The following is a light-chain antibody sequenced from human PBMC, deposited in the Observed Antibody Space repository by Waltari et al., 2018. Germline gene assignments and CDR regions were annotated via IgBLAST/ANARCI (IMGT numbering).Light chain of an antibody. CDR2: EVT. CDR3: CSYAGSTTHVI. J-gene: IGLJ2*01. CDR1: SSDVGSYNL. Sequence: QSALTQPASVSGSPGPSIPISCTGTSSDVGSYNLVAWYQQHPGKAPKLMIYEVTKRPSGVSNRFSGSKSGNTASLTISGLQAEDEADYCCCSYAGSTTHVIFGGGTKLTVL. V-gene: IGLV2-23*02.